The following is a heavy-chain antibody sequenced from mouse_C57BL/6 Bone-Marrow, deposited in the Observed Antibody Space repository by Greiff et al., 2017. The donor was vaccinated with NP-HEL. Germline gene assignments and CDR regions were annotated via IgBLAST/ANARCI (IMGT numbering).Heavy chain of an antibody. CDR2: IYPGSGST. Sequence: QVQLKQPGAELVKPGASVKMSCKASGYTFTSYWITWVKQRPGQGLEWIGDIYPGSGSTNYNEKFKSKATLTVDTSSSTAYMQLSSLTSEDSAVYYCATGLYYGSRGPSWFAYWGQGTLVTVSA. D-gene: IGHD1-1*01. CDR3: ATGLYYGSRGPSWFAY. J-gene: IGHJ3*01. V-gene: IGHV1-55*01. CDR1: GYTFTSYW.